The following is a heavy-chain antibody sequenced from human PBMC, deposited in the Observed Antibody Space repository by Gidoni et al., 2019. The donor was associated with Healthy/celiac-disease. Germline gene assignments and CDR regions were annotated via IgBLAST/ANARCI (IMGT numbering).Heavy chain of an antibody. Sequence: QVQLVESGGGVVQPGRSLRLSCAASGFTFSSYGMHWVRQAPGKGLEWVAVIWYDGSNKYYADSVKGRFTISRDNSKNTLYLQMNSLRAEDTAVYYCARDRGSSGYYQDYWGQGTLVTVSS. CDR1: GFTFSSYG. CDR3: ARDRGSSGYYQDY. D-gene: IGHD3-22*01. J-gene: IGHJ4*02. CDR2: IWYDGSNK. V-gene: IGHV3-33*01.